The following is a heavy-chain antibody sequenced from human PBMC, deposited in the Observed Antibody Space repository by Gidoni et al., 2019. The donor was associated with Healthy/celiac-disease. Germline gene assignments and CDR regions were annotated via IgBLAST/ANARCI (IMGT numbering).Heavy chain of an antibody. CDR2: IYYSGST. CDR1: GGSISSSSSY. J-gene: IGHJ5*02. D-gene: IGHD3-16*02. V-gene: IGHV4-39*07. CDR3: ARIPLDYVWGSYLHWFDP. Sequence: QLQLQESGPGLVKPSETLSLTCPVSGGSISSSSSYWGWIRQPPGKGLEWIGSIYYSGSTYYNPSLKSRVTISVDTSKNQFALKLSSVTAADTAVYYCARIPLDYVWGSYLHWFDPWGQGTLVTVSS.